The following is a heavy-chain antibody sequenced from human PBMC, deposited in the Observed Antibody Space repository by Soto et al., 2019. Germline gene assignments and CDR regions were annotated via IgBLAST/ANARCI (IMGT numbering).Heavy chain of an antibody. Sequence: QVQLVQAGAEVKKPGSSVKVSCKASGGTFSSYAISWVRQAPGQGLEWMGGIIPIFGTANYAPKFQGRVTITADKSTSTASMEMSSRRSEDTAVYYCARPYSSSLRWYCGMDVWGQGTTVTVSS. D-gene: IGHD6-6*01. V-gene: IGHV1-69*06. CDR3: ARPYSSSLRWYCGMDV. CDR2: IIPIFGTA. J-gene: IGHJ6*02. CDR1: GGTFSSYA.